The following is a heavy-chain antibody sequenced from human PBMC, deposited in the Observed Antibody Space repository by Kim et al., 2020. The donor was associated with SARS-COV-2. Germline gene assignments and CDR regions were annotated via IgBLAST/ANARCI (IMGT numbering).Heavy chain of an antibody. D-gene: IGHD2-2*01. CDR3: ARDGSSAHNGGY. V-gene: IGHV1-69*13. Sequence: SVKVSCKASGGTFSSYAISWVRQAPGQGLEWMGGIIPIFGTANYAQKFQGRVTITADESTSTAYMELSSLRSEDTAVYYCARDGSSAHNGGYWGQGTLVTVSS. J-gene: IGHJ4*02. CDR2: IIPIFGTA. CDR1: GGTFSSYA.